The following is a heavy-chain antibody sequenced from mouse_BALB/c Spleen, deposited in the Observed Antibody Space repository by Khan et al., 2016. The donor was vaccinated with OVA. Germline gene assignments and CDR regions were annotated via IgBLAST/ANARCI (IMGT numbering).Heavy chain of an antibody. CDR2: INPSNDYT. J-gene: IGHJ3*01. D-gene: IGHD2-10*01. CDR1: GYTFTSYT. CDR3: TREGPYDGNYGAWFAY. V-gene: IGHV1-4*01. Sequence: QVQLKQSGAELARPGASVKMSCKASGYTFTSYTMHWVKQRPGQGLEWIGYINPSNDYTNYNQKFKDKATLTADTSSSTAYMQLSSLTSEDSAVYYWTREGPYDGNYGAWFAYWGQGTLVTVSA.